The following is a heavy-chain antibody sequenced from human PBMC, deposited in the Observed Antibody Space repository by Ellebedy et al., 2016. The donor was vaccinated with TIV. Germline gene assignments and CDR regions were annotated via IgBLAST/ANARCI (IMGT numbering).Heavy chain of an antibody. CDR1: GYTFTNYY. CDR2: INPSVGHT. D-gene: IGHD1-20*01. V-gene: IGHV1-46*01. Sequence: AASVKVSCKASGYTFTNYYIHWVRQAPGQGLEWMGVINPSVGHTTYAQKPQGRVTMTRDTSTSTVYMELNSLRSEDTAVYYCARGGGYNWNDAYHFDYWGQGTLVAVSS. CDR3: ARGGGYNWNDAYHFDY. J-gene: IGHJ4*02.